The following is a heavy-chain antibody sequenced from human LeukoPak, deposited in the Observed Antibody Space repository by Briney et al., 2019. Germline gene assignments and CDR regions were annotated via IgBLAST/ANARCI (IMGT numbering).Heavy chain of an antibody. CDR1: GFTFSDYY. Sequence: GGSLRLSCAASGFTFSDYYMSWIRQAPGKGLEWVPYISSSGSTIYYADSVKGRFTISRDNAKNSLYLQMNSLRAEDTAVYYCARDLSSGAVGTDYWGQGTLVTVSS. CDR3: ARDLSSGAVGTDY. D-gene: IGHD2-15*01. J-gene: IGHJ4*02. CDR2: ISSSGSTI. V-gene: IGHV3-11*04.